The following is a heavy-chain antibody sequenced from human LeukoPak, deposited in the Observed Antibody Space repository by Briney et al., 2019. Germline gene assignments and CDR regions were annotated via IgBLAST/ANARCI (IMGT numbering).Heavy chain of an antibody. V-gene: IGHV1-8*01. D-gene: IGHD6-19*01. Sequence: ASVKVSCKASGYTFTSYDINWVRQATGQGLEWMGWMNPNSGNTGYAQKFQGRVTMTRNTSISTDYMELSSLRSEDKAVYYCARGVGIGWYGGYWGQGTLVTVSS. CDR3: ARGVGIGWYGGY. CDR1: GYTFTSYD. CDR2: MNPNSGNT. J-gene: IGHJ4*02.